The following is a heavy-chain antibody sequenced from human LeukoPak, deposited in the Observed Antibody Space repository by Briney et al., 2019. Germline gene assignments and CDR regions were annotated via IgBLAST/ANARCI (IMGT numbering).Heavy chain of an antibody. V-gene: IGHV1-8*01. D-gene: IGHD3-10*01. Sequence: ASVKVSCKASGYTFTSCDINWVRQATGQGLEWMGWMNPNSGNTGYAQKFQGRVTMTRNTSISTAYMELSSLRSEDTAVYYCARGGYYGSGTLYNWFDPWGQGTLVTVSS. CDR2: MNPNSGNT. CDR3: ARGGYYGSGTLYNWFDP. CDR1: GYTFTSCD. J-gene: IGHJ5*02.